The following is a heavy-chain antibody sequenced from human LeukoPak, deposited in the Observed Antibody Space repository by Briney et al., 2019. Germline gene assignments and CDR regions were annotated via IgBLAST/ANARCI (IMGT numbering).Heavy chain of an antibody. CDR1: GVTVSNHQ. Sequence: GGSLRLSCVVPGVTVSNHQMTWVRQALGKGLEWVSIINEDGSTHYADSVNGRFIISRDNSKNTLYLQMSSLRADDTAVYYCTSFTGYNHNFLYWGQGTLVTVSS. J-gene: IGHJ4*02. V-gene: IGHV3-66*01. D-gene: IGHD5-24*01. CDR2: INEDGST. CDR3: TSFTGYNHNFLY.